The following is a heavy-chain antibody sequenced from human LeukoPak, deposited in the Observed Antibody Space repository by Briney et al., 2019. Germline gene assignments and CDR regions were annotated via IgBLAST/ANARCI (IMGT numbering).Heavy chain of an antibody. CDR3: AKDLDCSSTNCYPDY. V-gene: IGHV3-23*01. CDR1: GFTFSSSA. J-gene: IGHJ4*02. CDR2: ISGSSGST. D-gene: IGHD2-2*01. Sequence: PGGSLRLSCAASGFTFSSSAMGWVRQAPGKGLEWVSAISGSSGSTYYADSVKGRFTISRDNSKNTLYLQMNSLRAEDTAVYYCAKDLDCSSTNCYPDYWGQGTLVTVSS.